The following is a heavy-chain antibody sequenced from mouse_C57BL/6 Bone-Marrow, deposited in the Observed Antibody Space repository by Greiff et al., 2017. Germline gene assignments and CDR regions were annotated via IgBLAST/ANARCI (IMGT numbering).Heavy chain of an antibody. CDR3: ARHWDGYAMDY. J-gene: IGHJ4*01. V-gene: IGHV5-6*01. CDR1: GFTFSSYG. CDR2: ISSGGSYT. Sequence: EVKLMESGGDLVKPGGSLKLSCAASGFTFSSYGMSWVRQTPDKRLEWVATISSGGSYTYYPDSVKGRFTISRDNAKNTLYRQMSSLKSEDTAMYYCARHWDGYAMDYWGQGTSVTVSS. D-gene: IGHD4-1*01.